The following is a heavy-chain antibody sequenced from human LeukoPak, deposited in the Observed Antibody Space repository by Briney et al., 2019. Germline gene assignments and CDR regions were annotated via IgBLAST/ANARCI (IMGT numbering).Heavy chain of an antibody. D-gene: IGHD3-22*01. CDR2: INHSGST. V-gene: IGHV4-34*01. J-gene: IGHJ4*02. CDR3: AVGYYDSSGYYLNDY. CDR1: GGSFSGYY. Sequence: PSETLSLTCAVYGGSFSGYYWSWIRQPPGKGLEWIGEINHSGSTNYNPSLKSRVTISVDTSKNQFSLKLSSVTAADTAVYYCAVGYYDSSGYYLNDYWGQGTLVTVSS.